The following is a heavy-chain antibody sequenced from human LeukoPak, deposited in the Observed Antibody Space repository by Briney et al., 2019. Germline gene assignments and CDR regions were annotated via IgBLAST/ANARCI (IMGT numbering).Heavy chain of an antibody. CDR2: IYYSGST. J-gene: IGHJ4*02. CDR3: ARGYCDYVWGSYRIHFDY. V-gene: IGHV4-59*01. D-gene: IGHD3-16*02. Sequence: SETLSPTCTVSGGSISSYYWSWIRQPPGKGLEWIGYIYYSGSTNYNPSLKSRVTISVDTSKNQFSLKLSSVTAADTAVYYCARGYCDYVWGSYRIHFDYWGQGTLVTVSS. CDR1: GGSISSYY.